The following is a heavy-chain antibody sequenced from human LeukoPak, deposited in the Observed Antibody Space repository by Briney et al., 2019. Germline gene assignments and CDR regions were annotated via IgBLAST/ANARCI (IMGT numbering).Heavy chain of an antibody. J-gene: IGHJ4*02. V-gene: IGHV4-61*01. CDR1: SGSVNSGSYY. Sequence: SETLSLTCTVSSGSVNSGSYYWNWIRQPPGKGLEWIGYIYYSGSTNYNPSLKSQVTISVDTAKNQLSLKLSSVTAADTAVYYCARRAGYTGSWYEYWGQGTLVTVSS. CDR3: ARRAGYTGSWYEY. CDR2: IYYSGST. D-gene: IGHD6-13*01.